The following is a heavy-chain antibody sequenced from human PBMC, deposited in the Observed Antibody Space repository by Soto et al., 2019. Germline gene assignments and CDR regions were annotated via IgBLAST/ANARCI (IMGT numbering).Heavy chain of an antibody. CDR1: GFTFSSYA. CDR2: ISGSGGST. D-gene: IGHD6-19*01. J-gene: IGHJ3*02. V-gene: IGHV3-23*01. Sequence: GGSLRLSCAASGFTFSSYAMSWVRQAPGKGLEWVSAISGSGGSTYYADSVKGRFTISRDNSKNTLYLQMNSLRAEETAVYYCAKDRIAVANPGQPRGIAFDIWGQGTMVTVSS. CDR3: AKDRIAVANPGQPRGIAFDI.